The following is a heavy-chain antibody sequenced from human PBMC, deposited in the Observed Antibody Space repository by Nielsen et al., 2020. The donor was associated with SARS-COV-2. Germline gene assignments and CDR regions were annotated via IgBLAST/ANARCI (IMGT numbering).Heavy chain of an antibody. CDR1: GFTFSSYA. D-gene: IGHD3-22*01. V-gene: IGHV3-23*01. CDR3: AKALSEYYYDSSGYLGFDY. Sequence: GGSLRLSCAASGFTFSSYAMSWVRQAPGKGLEWVSAISGSGGSTYYADFVKGRFTISRDNSKNTLYLQMNSLRAEDTAVYYCAKALSEYYYDSSGYLGFDYWGQGTLVTVSS. J-gene: IGHJ4*02. CDR2: ISGSGGST.